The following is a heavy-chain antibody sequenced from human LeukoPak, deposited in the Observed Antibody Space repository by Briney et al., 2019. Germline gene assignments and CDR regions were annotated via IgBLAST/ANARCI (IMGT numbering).Heavy chain of an antibody. J-gene: IGHJ6*03. D-gene: IGHD3-10*01. CDR1: GGSISSSSYY. CDR2: IYYSGST. CDR3: ARNSGVRGRRPYYYYYMDV. Sequence: PSETLSLTCTVSGGSISSSSYYWGWIRQPPGKGLEWIGSIYYSGSTYYNPSLKSRVTISVDTSKNQFSLKLSSVTAADTAVYYCARNSGVRGRRPYYYYYMDVWGKGTTVTVSS. V-gene: IGHV4-39*07.